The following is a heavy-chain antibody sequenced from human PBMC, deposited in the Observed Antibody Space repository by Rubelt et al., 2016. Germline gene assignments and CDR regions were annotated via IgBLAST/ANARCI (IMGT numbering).Heavy chain of an antibody. CDR1: GFTFSTDT. Sequence: QVQLVESGGGVVQPGGSLRLSCAASGFTFSTDTIHWVALLAYDGGHEFYADSGKGQLPISSNNSKKTLCLQMNSLRAEDTSFYLCARDRDSSGGFDSWGQGTLVTVSS. V-gene: IGHV3-30*07. D-gene: IGHD6-19*01. J-gene: IGHJ4*02. CDR2: LAYDGGHE. CDR3: ARDRDSSGGFDS.